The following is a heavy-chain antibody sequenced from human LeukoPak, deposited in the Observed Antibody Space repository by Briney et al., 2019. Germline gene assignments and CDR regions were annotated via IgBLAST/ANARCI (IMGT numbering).Heavy chain of an antibody. D-gene: IGHD6-19*01. V-gene: IGHV4-59*01. CDR2: IYYSGST. J-gene: IGHJ4*02. CDR1: GGSISSYY. Sequence: SETLSLTCTVSGGSISSYYWSWIRQPPGKGLEWIGYIYYSGSTNYNPSPKSRVTISVDTSKNQFSLKLSSVTAADTAVYYCARDLDGAVAGTGWHYWGQGTLVTVSS. CDR3: ARDLDGAVAGTGWHY.